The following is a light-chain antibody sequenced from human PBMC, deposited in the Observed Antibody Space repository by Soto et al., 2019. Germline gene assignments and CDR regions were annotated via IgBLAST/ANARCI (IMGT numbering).Light chain of an antibody. CDR1: NIGSKS. Sequence: LTQPPSVSVAPGQTARITCGGNNIGSKSVHWYQQKPGQAPVLVVYDDCDRPSGIPDRISASRSGDTATLTISRVDAGDEADYYCQVWASTAEFFVFGSGTKVTV. CDR3: QVWASTAEFFV. J-gene: IGLJ1*01. CDR2: DDC. V-gene: IGLV3-21*02.